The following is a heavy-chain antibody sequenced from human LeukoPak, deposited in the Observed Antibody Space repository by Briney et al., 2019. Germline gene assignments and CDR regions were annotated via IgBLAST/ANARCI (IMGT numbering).Heavy chain of an antibody. CDR3: ARGRSGSSYYYMDV. CDR2: IYTSGST. CDR1: GGSISSYY. J-gene: IGHJ6*03. D-gene: IGHD3-10*01. V-gene: IGHV4-4*07. Sequence: SETLSLTCTVSGGSISSYYWSWILQPAGKGLEWIGRIYTSGSTNYNPSLKSRVTISVDTSKNQFSLKLSSVTAADTAVYYCARGRSGSSYYYMDVWGKGTTVTVSS.